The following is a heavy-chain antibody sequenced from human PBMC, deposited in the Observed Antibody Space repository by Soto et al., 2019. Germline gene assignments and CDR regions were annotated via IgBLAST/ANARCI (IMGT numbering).Heavy chain of an antibody. CDR2: ISYDGSNK. D-gene: IGHD1-1*01. CDR3: AKFGTHLYYYYYMDV. V-gene: IGHV3-30*18. J-gene: IGHJ6*03. CDR1: GFTFSSYG. Sequence: PGGSLRLSCAASGFTFSSYGMHWVRQAPGKGLEWVAVISYDGSNKYYADSVKGRFTISRDNSKNTLYLQMNSLRAEDTAVYYCAKFGTHLYYYYYMDVWGKGTTVTVSS.